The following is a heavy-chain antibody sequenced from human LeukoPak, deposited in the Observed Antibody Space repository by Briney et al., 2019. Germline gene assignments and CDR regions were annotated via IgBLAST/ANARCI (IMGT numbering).Heavy chain of an antibody. J-gene: IGHJ4*02. D-gene: IGHD6-19*01. V-gene: IGHV3-30*04. CDR3: ARDRSIAVAGTLDY. CDR1: GFTFSSYA. Sequence: GGSLRLSCAASGFTFSSYAMHWVRQAPGKGLEWVAVISYDGSNKYYADSVKGRFTTSRDNSKNTLYLQMNSLRAEDTAVYYCARDRSIAVAGTLDYWGQGTLVTVSS. CDR2: ISYDGSNK.